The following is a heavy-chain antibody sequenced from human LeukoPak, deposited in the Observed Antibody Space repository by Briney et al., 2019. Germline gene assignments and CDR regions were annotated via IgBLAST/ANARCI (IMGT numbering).Heavy chain of an antibody. CDR2: IYYSGST. CDR1: GGPISSSSYY. V-gene: IGHV4-39*01. J-gene: IGHJ2*01. Sequence: PSETLSLTCTVSGGPISSSSYYWGWIRQPPGKGLEWIGSIYYSGSTYYNPSLKSRVTISVDTSKNQFSLKLSSVTAADTAVYYCASQRVTIFGVVNHYWYFDLWGRGTLVTVSS. D-gene: IGHD3-3*01. CDR3: ASQRVTIFGVVNHYWYFDL.